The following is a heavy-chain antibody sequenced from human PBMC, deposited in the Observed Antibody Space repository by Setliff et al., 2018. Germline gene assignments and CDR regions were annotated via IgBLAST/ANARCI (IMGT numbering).Heavy chain of an antibody. J-gene: IGHJ6*03. D-gene: IGHD3-10*01. CDR2: IYYSGST. V-gene: IGHV4-31*03. CDR1: GGSISSGGYY. Sequence: PSETLSLTCTVSGGSISSGGYYWSWIRQHPGKGLEWIGYIYYSGSTYYNPSLKSRVTISVDTSKNQFSLKLSSVTAADTAVYYCARCDGVYYYMDVWGKGTTVTVSS. CDR3: ARCDGVYYYMDV.